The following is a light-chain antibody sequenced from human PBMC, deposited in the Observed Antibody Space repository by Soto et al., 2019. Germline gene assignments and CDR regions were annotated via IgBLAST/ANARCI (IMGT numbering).Light chain of an antibody. Sequence: DFQMTQSPSSLSASVGDTVTITCRASQFISSFLNWYQQKPGKAPNLLIYDASNLEAGVPSRFRGSGSGTDFTFTIRRLKPEDIATYYCQQYENIPTFGQGTRLEIK. CDR1: QFISSF. V-gene: IGKV1-33*01. CDR2: DAS. J-gene: IGKJ5*01. CDR3: QQYENIPT.